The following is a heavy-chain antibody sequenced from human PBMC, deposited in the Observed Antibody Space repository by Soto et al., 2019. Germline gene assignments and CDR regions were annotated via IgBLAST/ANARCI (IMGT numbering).Heavy chain of an antibody. J-gene: IGHJ4*02. CDR3: ATDDRIGGSSWYYFDY. CDR1: GYTLTELS. V-gene: IGHV1-24*01. D-gene: IGHD6-13*01. CDR2: FDPEDGET. Sequence: GASVKVSCKVSGYTLTELSMHWVRQAPGKGLEWMGGFDPEDGETIYAQKFQGRVTMTEDTSTDTAYMELSSLRSEDTAVYYCATDDRIGGSSWYYFDYWGQGTLVIVSS.